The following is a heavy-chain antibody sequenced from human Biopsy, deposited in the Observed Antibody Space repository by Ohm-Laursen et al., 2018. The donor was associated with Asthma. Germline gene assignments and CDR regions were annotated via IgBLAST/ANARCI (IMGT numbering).Heavy chain of an antibody. CDR1: GFTVSSNG. V-gene: IGHV3-11*06. CDR2: IGSTRLYA. D-gene: IGHD3-16*02. Sequence: SLRPSCSASGFTVSSNGMSWVRQAPGKGLEWISYIGSTRLYANSADSVKGRFSISRDNAKNSLYLHMNSLRVEDTAVYYCARHLSPGYHHYAMDVWGQGTTVTVSS. J-gene: IGHJ6*02. CDR3: ARHLSPGYHHYAMDV.